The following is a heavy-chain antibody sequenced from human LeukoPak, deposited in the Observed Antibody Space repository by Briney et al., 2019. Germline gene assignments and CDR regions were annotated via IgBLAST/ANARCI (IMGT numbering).Heavy chain of an antibody. Sequence: GGSLRLSCAASGFTFSGFWMSWVRQAPGKGLEWVANINLDGSERYYVDSVMGRFTISRDNARNSLYLQMNSLRAEDTAVYYCARDGSGSYGAFDIWGQGTMVTVSS. CDR3: ARDGSGSYGAFDI. CDR2: INLDGSER. CDR1: GFTFSGFW. D-gene: IGHD3-10*01. V-gene: IGHV3-7*05. J-gene: IGHJ3*02.